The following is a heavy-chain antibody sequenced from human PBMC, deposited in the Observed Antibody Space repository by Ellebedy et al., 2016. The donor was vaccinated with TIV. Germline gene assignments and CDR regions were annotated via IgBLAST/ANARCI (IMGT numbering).Heavy chain of an antibody. J-gene: IGHJ4*02. Sequence: GESLKISCAASGFTFSSFDMSWVRQAPGKGLEWVSAISGSGGSTYYADSVKGRFTISRDNSKNTLYLQMNSLRAEDTAVYYCAKYGSGSYVDYWGQGTLVTVSS. V-gene: IGHV3-23*01. CDR3: AKYGSGSYVDY. CDR2: ISGSGGST. D-gene: IGHD3-10*01. CDR1: GFTFSSFD.